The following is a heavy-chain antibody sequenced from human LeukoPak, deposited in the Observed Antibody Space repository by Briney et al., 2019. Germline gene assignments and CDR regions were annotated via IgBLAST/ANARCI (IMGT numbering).Heavy chain of an antibody. CDR3: AREGGGDYGDYLRY. V-gene: IGHV3-53*01. Sequence: GGSLRLSCAASGFTFSGNYMSWVRQAPGKGLEWVSVIYSGGDTYSSDSGKGRFTISRDNSKNTVYLQMNSLRAEDTAVYYCAREGGGDYGDYLRYWGQGTLVTVSS. CDR2: IYSGGDT. CDR1: GFTFSGNY. J-gene: IGHJ4*02. D-gene: IGHD4-17*01.